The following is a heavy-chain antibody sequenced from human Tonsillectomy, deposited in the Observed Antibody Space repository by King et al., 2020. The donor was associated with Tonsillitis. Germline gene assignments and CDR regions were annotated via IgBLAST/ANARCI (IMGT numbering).Heavy chain of an antibody. CDR2: IIPVVGVP. CDR1: GGDG. Sequence: QLVQSGAEVKKPGSSVKVSCKASGGDGITWVRQAPGQGLEWMGRIIPVVGVPTYAQRFQGRVTITADKSTGIGYMELSSLRSEDTAVYYCATARGDGYNWDYWYMDGWGKGTTVTVSS. V-gene: IGHV1-69*09. J-gene: IGHJ6*03. D-gene: IGHD5-24*01. CDR3: ATARGDGYNWDYWYMDG.